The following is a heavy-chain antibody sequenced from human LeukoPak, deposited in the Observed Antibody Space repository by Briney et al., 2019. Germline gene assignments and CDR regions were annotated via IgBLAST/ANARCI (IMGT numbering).Heavy chain of an antibody. CDR1: GFTFSSDG. CDR2: IWYDGNNK. CDR3: AKGSYSYASVVYFDY. Sequence: GGSLRLSCAASGFTFSSDGMHWFRQAPGKGLEWVAVIWYDGNNKDYADSVKGRFSISRDTSKNTLYLQMNSLRAEDTAVYYCAKGSYSYASVVYFDYWGQGTLVTVSS. V-gene: IGHV3-33*06. J-gene: IGHJ4*02. D-gene: IGHD5-18*01.